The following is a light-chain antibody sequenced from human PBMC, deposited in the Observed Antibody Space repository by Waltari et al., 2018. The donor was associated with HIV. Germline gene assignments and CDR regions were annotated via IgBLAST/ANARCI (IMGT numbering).Light chain of an antibody. J-gene: IGLJ3*02. CDR1: SNDIGYYKY. CDR3: CSYAGRFTSWV. CDR2: DVS. V-gene: IGLV2-11*01. Sequence: QSALTQPRSVSGSPGQSVTITCTGTSNDIGYYKYVSWYQNRPGKAPRLMIYDVSDRPSGIPPRFPVSKSGNTASLTIFGLQAEDEGDYYCCSYAGRFTSWVFGGGTKVTVL.